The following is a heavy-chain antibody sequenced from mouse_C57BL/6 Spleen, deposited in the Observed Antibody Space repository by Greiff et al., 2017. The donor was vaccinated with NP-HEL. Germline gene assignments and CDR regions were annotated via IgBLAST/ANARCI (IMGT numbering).Heavy chain of an antibody. Sequence: EVKLMESGGGLVKPGGSLKLSCAASGFTFSDYGMHWVRQAPEKGLEWVAYISSGSSTIYYADTVKGRFTISRDNAKNTLFLRMTSLRSEDTAMYYCARTTAYAMDYWGQGTSVTVSS. CDR1: GFTFSDYG. CDR3: ARTTAYAMDY. V-gene: IGHV5-17*01. J-gene: IGHJ4*01. D-gene: IGHD5-5*01. CDR2: ISSGSSTI.